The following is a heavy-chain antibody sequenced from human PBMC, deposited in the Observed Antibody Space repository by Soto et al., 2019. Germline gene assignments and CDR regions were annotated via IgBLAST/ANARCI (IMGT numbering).Heavy chain of an antibody. CDR3: ARAKSSGITIFGVARGNWFDP. V-gene: IGHV4-59*01. CDR2: IYYSGST. D-gene: IGHD3-3*01. J-gene: IGHJ5*02. Sequence: RQPPGKGLEWIGYIYYSGSTNYNPSLKSRVTISVDTSKNQFSLKLSSVTAADTAVYYCARAKSSGITIFGVARGNWFDPWGQGTLVTVSS.